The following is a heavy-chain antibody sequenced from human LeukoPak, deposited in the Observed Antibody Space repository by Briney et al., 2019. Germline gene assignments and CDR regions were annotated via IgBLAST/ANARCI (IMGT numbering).Heavy chain of an antibody. CDR1: GGSISSSSYY. CDR3: ARHPSQATTYYDFWSGYYTDY. J-gene: IGHJ4*02. CDR2: NYYSGST. D-gene: IGHD3-3*01. V-gene: IGHV4-39*01. Sequence: SETLSLTCTVSGGSISSSSYYWGWIRQPPGKGLEWIGSNYYSGSTYYNPSLKSRVTISVDTSKNQFSLKLSSVTAADTAVYYCARHPSQATTYYDFWSGYYTDYWGQGTLVTVSS.